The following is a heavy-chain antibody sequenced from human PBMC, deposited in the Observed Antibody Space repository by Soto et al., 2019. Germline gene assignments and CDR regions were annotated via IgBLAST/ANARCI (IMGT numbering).Heavy chain of an antibody. Sequence: GGSLRLSCAASGFTFTRYSMNWVRQAPGKGLEWVSSISSTTNYIYYGDSMKGRFTISRDNAKNSLYLEMNSLRAEDTAVYYCARESEDLTSNFDYWGQGTMVTVSS. V-gene: IGHV3-21*06. CDR3: ARESEDLTSNFDY. J-gene: IGHJ4*03. CDR2: ISSTTNYI. CDR1: GFTFTRYS.